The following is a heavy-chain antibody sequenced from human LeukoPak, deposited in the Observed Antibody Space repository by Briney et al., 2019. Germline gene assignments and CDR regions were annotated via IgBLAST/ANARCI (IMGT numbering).Heavy chain of an antibody. CDR1: GFTFFIYG. V-gene: IGHV3-23*01. J-gene: IGHJ2*01. CDR3: AKANFDL. CDR2: ISGTGDNT. Sequence: GGSLRLSCAASGFTFFIYGMTWVRQAPGKGLEWVSTISGTGDNTYYADSVKGRFTISRDNSKNTLYPQMNSLRAEDTAVYYCAKANFDLWGRGTLVTVSS.